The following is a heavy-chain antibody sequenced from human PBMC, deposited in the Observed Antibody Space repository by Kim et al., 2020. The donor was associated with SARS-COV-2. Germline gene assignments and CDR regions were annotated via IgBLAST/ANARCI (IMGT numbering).Heavy chain of an antibody. V-gene: IGHV4-39*01. CDR2: MFYGGNT. J-gene: IGHJ3*01. Sequence: SETLSLTCTVSGGSISSTTYYWGWIRQSPGKGLEWIGGMFYGGNTYHSPSLKSRVTILADTSKNQFSLKLTSVTAADTAVYYCASDTYGSTWYHAFDVWAQGTRVTVSS. CDR3: ASDTYGSTWYHAFDV. D-gene: IGHD6-13*01. CDR1: GGSISSTTYY.